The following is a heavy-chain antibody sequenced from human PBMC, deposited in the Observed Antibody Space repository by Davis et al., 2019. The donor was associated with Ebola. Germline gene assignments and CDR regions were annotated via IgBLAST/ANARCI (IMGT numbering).Heavy chain of an antibody. CDR1: GGSISSSSYY. V-gene: IGHV4-39*07. CDR2: IYYSGGT. J-gene: IGHJ4*02. Sequence: SETLSLTCTVSGGSISSSSYYWGWIRQPPGKGPEWIAIIYYSGGTQYNPSLNSRVTISVDTSKNQFSLKLTSVTAADTAVYFCAREDYYGSGSSDYWGQGTLVTVSS. CDR3: AREDYYGSGSSDY. D-gene: IGHD3-10*01.